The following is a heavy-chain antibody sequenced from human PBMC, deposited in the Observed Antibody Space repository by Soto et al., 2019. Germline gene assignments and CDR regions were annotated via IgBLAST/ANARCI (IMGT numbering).Heavy chain of an antibody. CDR3: AREITYYDFWSGSDPFDY. CDR2: ISSSSSYI. D-gene: IGHD3-3*01. V-gene: IGHV3-21*01. Sequence: GRSLRLSCAASGFTFSNYSMNLIRQAQGKGLEWVSSISSSSSYIYYADSVKGRFTISRDNAKNSLYLQMNSLRAEDTAVYYCAREITYYDFWSGSDPFDYWGQGTLVTVSS. CDR1: GFTFSNYS. J-gene: IGHJ4*02.